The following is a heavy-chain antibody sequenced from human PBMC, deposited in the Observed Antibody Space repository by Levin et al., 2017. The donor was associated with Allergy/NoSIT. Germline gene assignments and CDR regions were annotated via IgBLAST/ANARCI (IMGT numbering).Heavy chain of an antibody. D-gene: IGHD2-21*02. Sequence: SETLSLTCAVYGGSFSGYYWSWIRQPPGKGLEWIGEINHSGSTNYNPSLKSRVTISVDTSKNQFSLKLSSVTAADTAVYYCARGELRAVTAIIRVRGYFDLWGRGTLVTVSS. CDR2: INHSGST. J-gene: IGHJ2*01. CDR3: ARGELRAVTAIIRVRGYFDL. CDR1: GGSFSGYY. V-gene: IGHV4-34*01.